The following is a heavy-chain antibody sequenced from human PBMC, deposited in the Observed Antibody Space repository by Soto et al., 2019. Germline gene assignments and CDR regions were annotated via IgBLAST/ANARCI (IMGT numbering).Heavy chain of an antibody. J-gene: IGHJ6*02. Sequence: QVQLQESGPGLVKPSETLSLTCTVSGGSISSYYWSWIRQPPGKGLEWIGYIYYSGSTNYNPSLKTLVTVPVDTSKTPFALKLSSVTAADTAVYYCARDPREGSGYYYGMDVWGQGTTVTVSS. CDR3: ARDPREGSGYYYGMDV. CDR2: IYYSGST. CDR1: GGSISSYY. D-gene: IGHD6-19*01. V-gene: IGHV4-59*01.